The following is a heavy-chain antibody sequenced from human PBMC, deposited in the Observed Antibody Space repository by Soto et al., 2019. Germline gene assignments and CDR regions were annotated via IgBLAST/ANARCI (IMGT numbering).Heavy chain of an antibody. CDR1: GFTFSSYG. CDR3: AKDLVLAAYGIVTGWRATDY. V-gene: IGHV3-30*18. D-gene: IGHD3-9*01. Sequence: QVQLVESGGGVVQPGRSLRISCAASGFTFSSYGMHWVRQAPGKGMEWVALISYDGSNQAYADSVKGRFTVSRDNARNTMFLQMNSLRAEDRAVYHCAKDLVLAAYGIVTGWRATDYWGQGALVTVSS. CDR2: ISYDGSNQ. J-gene: IGHJ4*02.